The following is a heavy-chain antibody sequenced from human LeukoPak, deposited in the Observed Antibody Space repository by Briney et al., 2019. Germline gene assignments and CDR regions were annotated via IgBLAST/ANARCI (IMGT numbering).Heavy chain of an antibody. D-gene: IGHD5-12*01. CDR2: INHGGST. CDR3: ARHTWQWLLFDD. CDR1: GGSFSGYY. Sequence: SETLSLSCAVYGGSFSGYYWSWIRQPPGKGLEWIGEINHGGSTTYNPPLQSRVTMSVDTSTNQISLKITSVTAADTAIYYCARHTWQWLLFDDWGQGTQVTISS. V-gene: IGHV4-34*01. J-gene: IGHJ4*02.